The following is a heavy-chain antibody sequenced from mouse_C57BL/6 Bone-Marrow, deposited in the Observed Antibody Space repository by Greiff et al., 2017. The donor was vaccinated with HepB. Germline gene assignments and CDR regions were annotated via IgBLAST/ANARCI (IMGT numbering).Heavy chain of an antibody. CDR2: IDPSDSYT. CDR1: GYTFTSYW. D-gene: IGHD2-4*01. CDR3: ARWGLRRYAMDY. J-gene: IGHJ4*01. Sequence: QVQLKQPGAELVRPGSSVKLSCKASGYTFTSYWMDWVKQRPGQGLEWIGEIDPSDSYTNYNQKFKGKSTLTVDKSSSTAYMQLSSLTSEDSAVYYCARWGLRRYAMDYWGQGTSVTVSS. V-gene: IGHV1-69*01.